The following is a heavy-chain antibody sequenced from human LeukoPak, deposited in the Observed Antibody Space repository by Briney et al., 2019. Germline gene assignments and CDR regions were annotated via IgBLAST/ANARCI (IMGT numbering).Heavy chain of an antibody. Sequence: ASVKVSCKASGYTFTGYYMHGVRQAPGQGLEWMGWINPNSGGTNYAQKFQGRVTMTRDTSISTAYMELSRLRSDDTAVYYCAREPRPEYYYDSKPAGLYFDYWGQGTLVTVSS. J-gene: IGHJ4*02. CDR1: GYTFTGYY. CDR3: AREPRPEYYYDSKPAGLYFDY. V-gene: IGHV1-2*02. D-gene: IGHD3-22*01. CDR2: INPNSGGT.